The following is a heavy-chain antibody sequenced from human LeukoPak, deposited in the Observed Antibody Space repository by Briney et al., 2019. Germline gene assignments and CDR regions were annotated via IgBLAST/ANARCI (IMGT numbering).Heavy chain of an antibody. CDR1: GFTFSSYE. Sequence: GGSLRLSCAVSGFTFSSYEMNWVRQAPGKGLEWVSYISSSSYIYYADSVKGRFTISRDNAKNSLYLQMNSLRAEDTAVYYCARDWYDNSDAFDIWGQGTMVTVSS. V-gene: IGHV3-21*05. CDR2: ISSSSYI. D-gene: IGHD3-9*01. CDR3: ARDWYDNSDAFDI. J-gene: IGHJ3*02.